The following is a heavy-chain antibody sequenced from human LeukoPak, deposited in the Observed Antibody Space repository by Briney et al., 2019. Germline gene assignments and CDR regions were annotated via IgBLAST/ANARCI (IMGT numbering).Heavy chain of an antibody. CDR3: ARREGQSSSLDY. CDR1: GSIFTSYW. D-gene: IGHD6-13*01. V-gene: IGHV5-51*01. Sequence: GASLQISCEGSGSIFTSYWTGWVRPLPGKGLEWMGIIYPGDSDTRYSPSFQGQVTISADKSISTAYLQWSSLKASDTAMYYCARREGQSSSLDYWGQGTLVTVSS. J-gene: IGHJ4*02. CDR2: IYPGDSDT.